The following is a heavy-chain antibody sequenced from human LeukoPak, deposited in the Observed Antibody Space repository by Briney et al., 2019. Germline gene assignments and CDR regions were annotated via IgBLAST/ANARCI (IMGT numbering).Heavy chain of an antibody. V-gene: IGHV3-30*04. D-gene: IGHD1/OR15-1a*01. CDR1: GFTFSSYA. CDR3: AKDLLEHNYFDY. Sequence: GGSLRLSCAASGFTFSSYAMHWVRQAPGKGLEWVAVISYDGSNKYYADSVKGRFTISRDNSKNTLYLQMNSLRAEDTAVYYCAKDLLEHNYFDYWGQGTLVTVSS. CDR2: ISYDGSNK. J-gene: IGHJ4*02.